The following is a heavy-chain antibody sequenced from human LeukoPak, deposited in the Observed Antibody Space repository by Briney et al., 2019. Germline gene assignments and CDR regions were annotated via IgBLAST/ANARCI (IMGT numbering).Heavy chain of an antibody. V-gene: IGHV1-69*05. CDR2: IIPIFGTA. CDR3: ARDRWLQSESYFDY. Sequence: GASVKVSCKASGGTFSSYAISWVRQAPGQGLEWMGRIIPIFGTANYAQKFQGRVTITTDESTSTAYMELSSLRSEDTAVYYCARDRWLQSESYFDYWGQGTQVTVSS. CDR1: GGTFSSYA. D-gene: IGHD5-24*01. J-gene: IGHJ4*02.